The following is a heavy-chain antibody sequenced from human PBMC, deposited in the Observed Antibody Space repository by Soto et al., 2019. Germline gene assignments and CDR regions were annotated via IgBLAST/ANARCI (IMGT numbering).Heavy chain of an antibody. CDR3: ARGQHYDFWSGYNWFDP. J-gene: IGHJ5*02. Sequence: QGQLVQSGAEVKKPGASVKVSCKTSGYTFTSHDINWVRQASGQGLEWMGWLKPNSGGTGYAQKFQGRVTLTRDTSITTAYMELTSLTSEDTAVYYCARGQHYDFWSGYNWFDPWGQGTLVTVSS. V-gene: IGHV1-8*01. D-gene: IGHD3-3*01. CDR2: LKPNSGGT. CDR1: GYTFTSHD.